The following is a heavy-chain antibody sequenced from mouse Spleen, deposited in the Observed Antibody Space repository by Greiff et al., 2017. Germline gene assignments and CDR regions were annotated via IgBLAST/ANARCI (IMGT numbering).Heavy chain of an antibody. D-gene: IGHD4-1*01. CDR2: IDPANGNT. V-gene: IGHV14-3*01. J-gene: IGHJ2*01. Sequence: VQLQQSVAELVRPGASVKLSCTASGFTFTNTYMHWVKQSPEQGLEWIGRIDPANGNTKYAPKFQGKATITADTASNTAYLQLSSLTSEDTSIYYCARWDVDYWGQGTTLTVSS. CDR1: GFTFTNTY. CDR3: ARWDVDY.